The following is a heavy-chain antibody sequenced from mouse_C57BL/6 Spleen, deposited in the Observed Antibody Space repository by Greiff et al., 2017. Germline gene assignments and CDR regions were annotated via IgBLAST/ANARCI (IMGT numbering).Heavy chain of an antibody. J-gene: IGHJ3*01. CDR3: ARRSDYDGAWFAY. CDR1: GYTFTSYD. V-gene: IGHV1-85*01. Sequence: QVQLKESGPELVKPGASVKLSCKASGYTFTSYDINWVKQRPGQGLEWIGWFYPRDGSTKYNEKFKGKATLTVDTSSSTAYMELHSLTSEDSAVYFCARRSDYDGAWFAYWGQGTLVTVSA. D-gene: IGHD2-4*01. CDR2: FYPRDGST.